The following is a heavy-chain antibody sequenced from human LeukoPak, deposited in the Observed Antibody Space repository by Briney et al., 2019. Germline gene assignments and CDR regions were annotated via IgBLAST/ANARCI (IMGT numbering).Heavy chain of an antibody. J-gene: IGHJ4*02. V-gene: IGHV4-39*01. CDR2: IYFSGST. CDR3: ARHMDYYDNSAYPPSDS. CDR1: GGSISRSNYY. D-gene: IGHD3-22*01. Sequence: SETLSLTCAVSGGSISRSNYYWGWIRQSPGKGLEWIASIYFSGSTYYNPSLKSRVTISVDTPNNQFSLKLTSMTAADTAVYYCARHMDYYDNSAYPPSDSWGQGTLVTVSS.